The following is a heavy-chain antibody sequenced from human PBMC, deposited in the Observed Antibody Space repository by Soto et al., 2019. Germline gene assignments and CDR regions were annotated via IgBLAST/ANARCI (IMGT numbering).Heavy chain of an antibody. Sequence: SETLSLTCTVSGGSISSSSYYWRWIRQPPGKGLEWIGYIYYSGSTNYNPSLKSRVTISVDTSKNQFSLKLSSVTAADTAVYYCARLRGWFGESGDVWGQGTTVTVSS. J-gene: IGHJ6*02. CDR2: IYYSGST. CDR1: GGSISSSSYY. D-gene: IGHD3-10*01. CDR3: ARLRGWFGESGDV. V-gene: IGHV4-61*01.